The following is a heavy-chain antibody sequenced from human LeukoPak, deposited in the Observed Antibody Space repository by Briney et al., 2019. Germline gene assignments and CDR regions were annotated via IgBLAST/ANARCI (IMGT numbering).Heavy chain of an antibody. CDR3: AREFQEDYYDSSPNWFDP. D-gene: IGHD3-22*01. CDR1: GFTFSSYG. CDR2: ISGSGGST. V-gene: IGHV3-23*01. J-gene: IGHJ5*02. Sequence: GGSLRLSCAASGFTFSSYGMSWVRQAPGKGLEWVSAISGSGGSTYYADSVKGRFTISRDNSKNTLYLQMNSLRAEDTAVYYCAREFQEDYYDSSPNWFDPWGQGTLVTVSS.